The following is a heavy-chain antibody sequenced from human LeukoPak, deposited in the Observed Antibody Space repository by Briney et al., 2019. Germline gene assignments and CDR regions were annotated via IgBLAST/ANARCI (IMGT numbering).Heavy chain of an antibody. J-gene: IGHJ4*02. V-gene: IGHV3-21*01. Sequence: GGSLRLSCAASGFTFSSYSMNWVRQAPGKGLEWVSSISSSSSYIYYADSVKGRFTIPRDNAKNSLYLQMNSLRAEDTAVYYCARDRTSSGWYYFDYWGQGTLVTVSS. CDR2: ISSSSSYI. D-gene: IGHD6-19*01. CDR3: ARDRTSSGWYYFDY. CDR1: GFTFSSYS.